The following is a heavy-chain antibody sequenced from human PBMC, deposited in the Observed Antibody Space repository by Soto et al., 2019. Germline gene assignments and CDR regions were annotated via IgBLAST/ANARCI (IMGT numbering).Heavy chain of an antibody. CDR3: AREGHPLFDY. J-gene: IGHJ4*01. CDR2: ISGTGSTI. CDR1: GFPFSDYS. Sequence: GGSLRLSCAASGFPFSDYSMNWVRQAPEKGLEWVSYISGTGSTIHYADSVKGRFTISRDNARNSLYLQMNSLRDDDTAVYYCAREGHPLFDYWGHGTLVTVSS. V-gene: IGHV3-48*02.